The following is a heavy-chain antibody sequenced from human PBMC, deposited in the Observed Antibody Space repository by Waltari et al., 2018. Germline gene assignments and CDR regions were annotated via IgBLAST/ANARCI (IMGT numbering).Heavy chain of an antibody. CDR1: GGSISSSSYY. V-gene: IGHV4-39*01. J-gene: IGHJ3*02. Sequence: QLQLQESGPGLVKPSETLSLTCTVSGGSISSSSYYWGWIRQPPGKGLEWIGSIYYSGRTTYNPSLKSRVTISVDTSKNQFSLKLSSVTDADTAVYYCARQTWIQLWLYAFDIWGQGTMVTVSS. CDR2: IYYSGRT. CDR3: ARQTWIQLWLYAFDI. D-gene: IGHD5-18*01.